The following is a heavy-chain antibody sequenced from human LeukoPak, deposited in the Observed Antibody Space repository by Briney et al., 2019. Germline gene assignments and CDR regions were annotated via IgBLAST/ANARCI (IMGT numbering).Heavy chain of an antibody. CDR1: GGSISSYY. CDR2: IYYSGST. CDR3: VRSRGWYRD. J-gene: IGHJ4*02. V-gene: IGHV4-59*01. D-gene: IGHD6-19*01. Sequence: SETLSLTCTISGGSISSYYWSWIRQPPGKGLEWIGYIYYSGSTNYNPSLKSRVTISVDTSKNQFSLKLSSVTAADTAVYYCVRSRGWYRDWGQGTLVTVSS.